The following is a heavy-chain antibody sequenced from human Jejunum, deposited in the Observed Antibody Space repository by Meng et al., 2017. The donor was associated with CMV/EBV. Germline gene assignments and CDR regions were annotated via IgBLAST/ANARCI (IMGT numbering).Heavy chain of an antibody. CDR3: SRVHPYYFGMDV. V-gene: IGHV3-13*01. CDR1: GLTLSSYE. CDR2: LGVAVDT. J-gene: IGHJ6*02. Sequence: CASTGLTLSSYEMHWVRQATGKGLDWVSTLGVAVDTYYVGSVKGRFTISRETAKNSLYLQMNSLRAGDTAVYYCSRVHPYYFGMDVWGQGTTVTVSS.